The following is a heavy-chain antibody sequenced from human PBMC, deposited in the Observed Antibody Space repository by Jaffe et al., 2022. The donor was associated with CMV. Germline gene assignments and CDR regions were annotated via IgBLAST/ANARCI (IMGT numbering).Heavy chain of an antibody. CDR2: LSGSGVST. Sequence: EMQLLASGGGLEQPGGSLRLSCAASGFTFRNYAMNWVRQAPGKGLEWVSGLSGSGVSTYYADSVKGRFTISRDNSKNTLFLQMNSLRDDDTAVYYCAKGNAYYYENSGYYLDYWGQGTLVTVSS. J-gene: IGHJ4*02. D-gene: IGHD3-22*01. CDR1: GFTFRNYA. CDR3: AKGNAYYYENSGYYLDY. V-gene: IGHV3-23*01.